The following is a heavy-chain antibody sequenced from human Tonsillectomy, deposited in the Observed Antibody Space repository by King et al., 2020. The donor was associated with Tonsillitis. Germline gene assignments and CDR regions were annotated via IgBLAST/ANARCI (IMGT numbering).Heavy chain of an antibody. J-gene: IGHJ4*02. V-gene: IGHV4-31*03. D-gene: IGHD3-10*01. CDR2: IYYSGST. CDR3: ARDRHYYALDY. CDR1: GGSIGSGGYY. Sequence: QLQESGPGLVKPSQTLSLTCTVSGGSIGSGGYYWSWIRQHPGKGLEWIGYIYYSGSTYYNPSLKSRVTISVDTSKNQFSLKLSSLTAADTAVYYCARDRHYYALDYWGQGTLVTVSS.